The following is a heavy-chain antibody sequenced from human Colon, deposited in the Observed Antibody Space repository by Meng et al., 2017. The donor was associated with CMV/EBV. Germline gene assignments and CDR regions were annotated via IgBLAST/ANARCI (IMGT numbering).Heavy chain of an antibody. V-gene: IGHV3-30*02. Sequence: GESLKISCAASGFSFIGYGIHWVRQAPGKGLEWVAFTRYDASNRYLADSVTGRFTISRDNGKNSVFLQMNSLRAEDTAIYYCARDFQFGDWDAPYYFDSWGQGTLVTVSS. D-gene: IGHD3-3*01. J-gene: IGHJ4*02. CDR2: TRYDASNR. CDR1: GFSFIGYG. CDR3: ARDFQFGDWDAPYYFDS.